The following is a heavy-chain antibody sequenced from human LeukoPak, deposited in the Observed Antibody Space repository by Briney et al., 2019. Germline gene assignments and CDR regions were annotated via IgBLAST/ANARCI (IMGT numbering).Heavy chain of an antibody. CDR3: ASSHNPEYSGSYGAFDI. Sequence: PGGSLRLSCAASGFTFSSYWMSWVRQAPGKGLEWVANIKQDGSEKYYVDSVKGRFTISRDNAKNSLYLQMNSLRAEDTAVYYCASSHNPEYSGSYGAFDIWGQGTMVTVSS. J-gene: IGHJ3*02. D-gene: IGHD1-26*01. CDR2: IKQDGSEK. CDR1: GFTFSSYW. V-gene: IGHV3-7*01.